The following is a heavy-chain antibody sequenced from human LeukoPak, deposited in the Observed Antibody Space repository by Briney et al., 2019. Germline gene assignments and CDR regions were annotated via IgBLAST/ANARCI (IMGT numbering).Heavy chain of an antibody. Sequence: GASVKVSCKASGYTFTSYYMQWVRQAPGQGLEWMGIINPSGGSTSYAQKFQGRVTMTRDTSTSTVYMEMSSLRSEDTAVYYCATGRDYFGSGNNDAFDIWGQGTMVTVSS. CDR1: GYTFTSYY. V-gene: IGHV1-46*01. D-gene: IGHD3-10*01. CDR2: INPSGGST. J-gene: IGHJ3*02. CDR3: ATGRDYFGSGNNDAFDI.